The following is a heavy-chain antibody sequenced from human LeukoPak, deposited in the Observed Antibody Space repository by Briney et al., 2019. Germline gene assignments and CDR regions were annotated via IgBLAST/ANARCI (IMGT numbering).Heavy chain of an antibody. V-gene: IGHV3-48*01. Sequence: GGSLRLSCAASGSTFSSYSMNWVRQAPGKGLEWVSYISSSSSTIYYADSVKGRFTISRDNAKNSLYLQMNSLRAEDTAVYYCAKDLWSTGAAFDIWGQGTMVTVSS. CDR3: AKDLWSTGAAFDI. CDR2: ISSSSSTI. CDR1: GSTFSSYS. D-gene: IGHD1-1*01. J-gene: IGHJ3*02.